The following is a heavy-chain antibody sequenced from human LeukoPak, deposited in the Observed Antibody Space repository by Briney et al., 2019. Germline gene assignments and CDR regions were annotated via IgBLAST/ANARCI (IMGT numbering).Heavy chain of an antibody. CDR1: GFTFNSYG. J-gene: IGHJ5*02. CDR3: AKDSSFRDGDWFDP. Sequence: GGSLRLSCAASGFTFNSYGMHWVRQAPGKGLEWVAVIWYDGSNKYYADSVKGRFTISRDNSKNTLYLQMNSLRAEDTAVYYCAKDSSFRDGDWFDPWGQGTLVTVSS. D-gene: IGHD2-21*02. V-gene: IGHV3-33*06. CDR2: IWYDGSNK.